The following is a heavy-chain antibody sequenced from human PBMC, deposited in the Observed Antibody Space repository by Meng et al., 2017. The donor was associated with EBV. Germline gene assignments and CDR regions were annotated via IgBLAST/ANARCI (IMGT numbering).Heavy chain of an antibody. J-gene: IGHJ4*02. CDR3: ARVSPKRYFDYLAPPDY. V-gene: IGHV4-34*01. Sequence: QVQLQQWGAGLLKPSXXLSLTCAVYXGSVNGYFWSWIRQPPGKGLEWIGELHHSGSTNYNPSLKSRLRISVDTSKNQFSLNLTSVTAADTAVYYCARVSPKRYFDYLAPPDYWGQGTLVTVSS. CDR2: LHHSGST. D-gene: IGHD3-9*01. CDR1: XGSVNGYF.